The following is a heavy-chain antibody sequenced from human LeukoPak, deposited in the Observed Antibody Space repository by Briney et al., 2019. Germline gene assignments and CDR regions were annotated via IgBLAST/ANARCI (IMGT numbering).Heavy chain of an antibody. CDR1: GGSISSGGYY. CDR2: IYYSGST. CDR3: AREDGYGGPFDY. J-gene: IGHJ4*02. D-gene: IGHD4-23*01. Sequence: SETLSLTCTVSGGSISSGGYYWSWIRQHPGKGLEWIGYIYYSGSTYYNPSLESRVTISVDTSKNQFSLKLSSVTAADTAVYYCAREDGYGGPFDYWGQGTLVTVSS. V-gene: IGHV4-31*03.